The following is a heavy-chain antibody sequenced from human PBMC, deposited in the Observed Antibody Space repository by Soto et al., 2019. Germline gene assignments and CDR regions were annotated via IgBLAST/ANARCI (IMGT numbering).Heavy chain of an antibody. J-gene: IGHJ4*02. Sequence: SQTLSLTCAISGDSVSSNSAALNWIRQSPSRGLEWLGRTYYRSKWYNDYAGSAKSRIVINPDTPKNQYSLQLNSVTPEDTAVYYCAMGTGTFEYWGQGILVTVSS. CDR3: AMGTGTFEY. CDR1: GDSVSSNSAA. V-gene: IGHV6-1*01. D-gene: IGHD1-1*01. CDR2: TYYRSKWYN.